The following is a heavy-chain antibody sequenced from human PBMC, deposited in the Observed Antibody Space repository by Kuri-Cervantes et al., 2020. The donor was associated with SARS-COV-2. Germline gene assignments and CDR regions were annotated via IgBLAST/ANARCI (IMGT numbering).Heavy chain of an antibody. J-gene: IGHJ4*02. Sequence: LRLSCTVSGGSISSGSYYWSWIRQPAGKGLEWIGRIYTSGSTNYNPSLKSRVTISVGTSKNQFSLKLSSVTAADTAVYYCARDLAYDSSGYAFDYWGQGTLVTVSS. CDR1: GGSISSGSYY. D-gene: IGHD3-22*01. CDR3: ARDLAYDSSGYAFDY. V-gene: IGHV4-61*02. CDR2: IYTSGST.